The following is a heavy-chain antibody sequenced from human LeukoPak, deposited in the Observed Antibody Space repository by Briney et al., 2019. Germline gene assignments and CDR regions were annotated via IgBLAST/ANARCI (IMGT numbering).Heavy chain of an antibody. Sequence: QSGGSLRLSCAASGFTVSSNYMSWVRQAPGKGLEWVSVIYSGGSTYYADSVKGRFTISRDNSKNTLYLQMNSLRAEDTAVYYCARLPLRSGYYYDAWGQGTLVTVSS. D-gene: IGHD3-22*01. CDR3: ARLPLRSGYYYDA. V-gene: IGHV3-66*01. J-gene: IGHJ5*02. CDR1: GFTVSSNY. CDR2: IYSGGST.